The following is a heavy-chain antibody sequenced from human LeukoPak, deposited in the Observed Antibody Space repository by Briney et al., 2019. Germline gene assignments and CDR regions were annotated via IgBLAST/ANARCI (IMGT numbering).Heavy chain of an antibody. Sequence: SETLSLTCTVSGGSISSSSYYWGWIRQPPGKGLEWIGSIYYSGSTYYNPSLKSRVTISVDTSKNQFSLKLSSVTAADTAVYYCARVTMVRGVIIRSFDYWGRGTLVTVSS. J-gene: IGHJ4*02. V-gene: IGHV4-39*01. CDR3: ARVTMVRGVIIRSFDY. D-gene: IGHD3-10*01. CDR2: IYYSGST. CDR1: GGSISSSSYY.